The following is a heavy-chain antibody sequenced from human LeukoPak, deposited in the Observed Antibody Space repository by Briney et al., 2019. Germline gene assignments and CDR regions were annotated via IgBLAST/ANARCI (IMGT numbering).Heavy chain of an antibody. CDR1: GFTFSSYG. V-gene: IGHV3-33*06. D-gene: IGHD6-13*01. J-gene: IGHJ4*02. CDR2: IWYDGSDK. CDR3: AKAEAAAGPIDY. Sequence: GRSLRLSCAASGFTFSSYGMHWVRQAPGKGLEWVAVIWYDGSDKYYADSVKGRFTISRDNSKNTLYLQMNSLRAEDTAVYYCAKAEAAAGPIDYWGQGTLVTVSS.